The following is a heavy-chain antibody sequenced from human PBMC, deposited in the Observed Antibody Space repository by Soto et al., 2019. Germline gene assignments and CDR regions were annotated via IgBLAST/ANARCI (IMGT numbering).Heavy chain of an antibody. V-gene: IGHV2-5*02. Sequence: QITLKESGPTLVKPTQTLTLTCTFSGFSLSTSGVGVGWIRQPPGKALEWLALIYWDDDKRYSPSLKSRLTITKDTSKNQVVLTMTNMDPVNTATYYCAHTEVVLGPSNWFDPWGQGTLVTVSS. J-gene: IGHJ5*02. D-gene: IGHD2-2*01. CDR3: AHTEVVLGPSNWFDP. CDR1: GFSLSTSGVG. CDR2: IYWDDDK.